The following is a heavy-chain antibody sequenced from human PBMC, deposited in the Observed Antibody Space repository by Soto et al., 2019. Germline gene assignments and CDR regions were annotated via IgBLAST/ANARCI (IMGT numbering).Heavy chain of an antibody. D-gene: IGHD3-3*01. CDR1: GFTFSSYW. Sequence: PGGSLRLSCAASGFTFSSYWMSWVRQAPGKGLEWVANIKQDGSEKYYVDSVKGRFTISRDNAKNSLYLQMNSLRAEDTAVYYCARAGFFSSRYYGMDVRGQGTTVTVSS. CDR2: IKQDGSEK. J-gene: IGHJ6*02. V-gene: IGHV3-7*05. CDR3: ARAGFFSSRYYGMDV.